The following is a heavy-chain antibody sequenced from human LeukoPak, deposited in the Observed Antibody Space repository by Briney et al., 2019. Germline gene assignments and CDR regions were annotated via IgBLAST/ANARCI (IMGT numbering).Heavy chain of an antibody. CDR2: INHSGST. CDR3: AREVGRGWYSYYFDY. V-gene: IGHV4-34*01. D-gene: IGHD6-19*01. Sequence: SETLSLTCAVYGGSFSGYYWSWIRQPPGKGLEWIGEINHSGSTNYNPSLKSRVTISVDTFKNQFSLKLSSVTAADTAVYYCAREVGRGWYSYYFDYWGQGTLVTVSS. J-gene: IGHJ4*02. CDR1: GGSFSGYY.